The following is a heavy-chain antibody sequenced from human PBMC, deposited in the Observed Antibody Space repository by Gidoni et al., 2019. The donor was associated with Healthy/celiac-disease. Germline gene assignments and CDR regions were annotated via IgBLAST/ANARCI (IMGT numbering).Heavy chain of an antibody. CDR1: GFTFSSSG. CDR3: ARGLVEMATTHYDAFDI. V-gene: IGHV3-33*01. D-gene: IGHD5-12*01. Sequence: QVQLVESGGGVVQPGRSLRLSCAASGFTFSSSGMHWVRQAPGKGLEWVAVIWYDGSNKYYADSVKGRFTSSRDNSKNTLYLQMNSLRAEDTAVYYCARGLVEMATTHYDAFDIWGQGTMVTVSS. J-gene: IGHJ3*02. CDR2: IWYDGSNK.